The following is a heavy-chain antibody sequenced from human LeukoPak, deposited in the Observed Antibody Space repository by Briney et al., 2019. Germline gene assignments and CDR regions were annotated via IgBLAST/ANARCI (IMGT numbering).Heavy chain of an antibody. CDR1: GFTFSSYE. CDR3: ARQTIDDSSGYYDY. J-gene: IGHJ4*02. Sequence: GGSLRLSCAASGFTFSSYEMNWVRQAPGKGLEWVSVIYSGGSTYYADSVKGRFTISRDNSKNTLYLQMNSLRAEDTAVYYCARQTIDDSSGYYDYWGQGTLVTVSS. CDR2: IYSGGST. D-gene: IGHD3-22*01. V-gene: IGHV3-66*02.